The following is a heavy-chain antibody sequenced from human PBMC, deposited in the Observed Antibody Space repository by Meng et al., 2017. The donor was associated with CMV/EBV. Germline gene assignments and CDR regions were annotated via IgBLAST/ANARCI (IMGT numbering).Heavy chain of an antibody. V-gene: IGHV1-2*02. D-gene: IGHD3-22*01. Sequence: ASVKVSCKAFAYTFTGYYLHWVRQAPGQGLEWMGWINANSGGTNYAQKFQGRVTMTRDTAIGTAYMSLSRLRSDDTAVYYCARGSYYYDSSGPFDPWGQGTLVNVSS. J-gene: IGHJ5*02. CDR1: AYTFTGYY. CDR2: INANSGGT. CDR3: ARGSYYYDSSGPFDP.